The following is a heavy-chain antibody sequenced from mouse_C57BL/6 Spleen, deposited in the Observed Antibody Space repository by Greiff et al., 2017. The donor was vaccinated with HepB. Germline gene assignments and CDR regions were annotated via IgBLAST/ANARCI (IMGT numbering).Heavy chain of an antibody. Sequence: VQLQQSGAELVRPGASVTLSCKASGYTFTDYEMHWVKQTPVHGLEWIGAIDPETGGTAYNQKFKGKAILTADKSSSTAYMELRSLTSEDSAVYYCTRFYDGYNYAMDYWGQGTSVTVSS. J-gene: IGHJ4*01. CDR2: IDPETGGT. V-gene: IGHV1-15*01. CDR1: GYTFTDYE. CDR3: TRFYDGYNYAMDY. D-gene: IGHD2-3*01.